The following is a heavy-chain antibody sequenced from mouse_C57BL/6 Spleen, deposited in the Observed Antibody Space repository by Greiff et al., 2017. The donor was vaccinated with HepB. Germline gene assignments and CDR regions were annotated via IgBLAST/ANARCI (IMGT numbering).Heavy chain of an antibody. CDR1: GFNIKDDY. D-gene: IGHD2-4*01. Sequence: EVQLQQSGAELVRPGASVKLSCTASGFNIKDDYMHWVKQRPEQGLEWIGWIDPENGDTEYASKFQGKATITADTSSNTAYLQLSSLTSEDTAVYYCTQLRRGDYWGQGTTLTVSS. CDR3: TQLRRGDY. CDR2: IDPENGDT. V-gene: IGHV14-4*01. J-gene: IGHJ2*01.